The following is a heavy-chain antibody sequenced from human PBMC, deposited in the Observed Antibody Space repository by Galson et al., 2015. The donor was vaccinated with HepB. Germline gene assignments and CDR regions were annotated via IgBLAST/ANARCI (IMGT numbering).Heavy chain of an antibody. V-gene: IGHV1-24*01. CDR1: GYTLTELS. CDR2: FDPEDGEI. Sequence: SVKVSCKVSGYTLTELSMHWVRQAPGKGLEWMGGFDPEDGEIIYAQKFQGRVTMTEDTSTDTAYMELSSLRSEDTAVYYCATTVVAFGGVIGWFDPWGQGTLVTVSS. J-gene: IGHJ5*02. D-gene: IGHD3-16*02. CDR3: ATTVVAFGGVIGWFDP.